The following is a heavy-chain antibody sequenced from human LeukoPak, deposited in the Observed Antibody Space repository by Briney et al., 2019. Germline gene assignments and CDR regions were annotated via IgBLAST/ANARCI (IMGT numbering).Heavy chain of an antibody. CDR2: ISYDGSNK. J-gene: IGHJ4*02. Sequence: GGSLRLSCAASGFTFSNNGMDWVRQAPGKGLEWVAVISYDGSNKYYADSVKGRFTISRDDSKNTLYLQMNSLRAEDTAVYYCAKGEYYYDSSGYYWEYFFDYWDQGTLVTVSS. CDR1: GFTFSNNG. V-gene: IGHV3-30*18. D-gene: IGHD3-22*01. CDR3: AKGEYYYDSSGYYWEYFFDY.